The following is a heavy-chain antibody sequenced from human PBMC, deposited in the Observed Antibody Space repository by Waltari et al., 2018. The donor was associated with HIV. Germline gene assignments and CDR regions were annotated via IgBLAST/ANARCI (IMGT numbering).Heavy chain of an antibody. CDR2: IIPIFGTA. D-gene: IGHD3-9*01. V-gene: IGHV1-69*12. Sequence: QVQLVQSGAEVKKPGSSVKVSCKASGGTFSSYAIRWVRQAPGRGLEWMGGIIPIFGTANYGQKVQGRGTITADESTSTAYMELSSLRSEDTAVYYCARGPLRYFDVADNWFDPWGQGTLVTVSS. CDR1: GGTFSSYA. CDR3: ARGPLRYFDVADNWFDP. J-gene: IGHJ5*02.